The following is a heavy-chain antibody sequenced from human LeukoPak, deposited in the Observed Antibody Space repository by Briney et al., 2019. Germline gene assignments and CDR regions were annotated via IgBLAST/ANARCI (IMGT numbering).Heavy chain of an antibody. CDR3: AKGKLDFWSGQYYYYYAMDV. Sequence: GGSLRLSCAASGFTFSSYAMSWVRLAPGRGLEWVSAISGSDGNTYHADSVKGRFTISRDISKNTLYLQMNSLRAEDTAVYYCAKGKLDFWSGQYYYYYAMDVWGQGTTVTVSS. V-gene: IGHV3-23*01. D-gene: IGHD3-3*01. CDR1: GFTFSSYA. J-gene: IGHJ6*02. CDR2: ISGSDGNT.